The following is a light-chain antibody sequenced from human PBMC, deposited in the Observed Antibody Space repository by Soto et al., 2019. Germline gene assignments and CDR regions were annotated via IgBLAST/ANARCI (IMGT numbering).Light chain of an antibody. CDR3: QSYDSSLSGSTVV. Sequence: QSVLTQPPSVSGAPGQRVTISCTGSSSNIGAGYDVHWYQQLPGTAPKLLIYGNSHRPSGVPDRFSGSKSGTSASLAITGLQAEDEADYYCQSYDSSLSGSTVVFGGGTKLTVL. V-gene: IGLV1-40*01. CDR1: SSNIGAGYD. CDR2: GNS. J-gene: IGLJ2*01.